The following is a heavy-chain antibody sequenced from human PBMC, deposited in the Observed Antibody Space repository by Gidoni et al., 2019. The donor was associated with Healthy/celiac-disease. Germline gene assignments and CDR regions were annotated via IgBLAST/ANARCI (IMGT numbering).Heavy chain of an antibody. Sequence: EVQLVQSGAEVKKPGAALKISCKGSGYSFTSYWIGWVRQMPGKGLEWMGIIYPGASDTRYSPSFQGQVTISADKSISTAYLQWSSLKASDTAMYSCARLYTEPGGDATGYFDYWGQGTLVTVSS. V-gene: IGHV5-51*01. J-gene: IGHJ4*02. CDR2: IYPGASDT. CDR1: GYSFTSYW. D-gene: IGHD2-21*02. CDR3: ARLYTEPGGDATGYFDY.